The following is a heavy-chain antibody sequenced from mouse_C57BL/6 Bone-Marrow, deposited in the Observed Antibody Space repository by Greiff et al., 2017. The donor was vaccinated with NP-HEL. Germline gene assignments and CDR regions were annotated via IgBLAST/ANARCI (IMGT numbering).Heavy chain of an antibody. CDR2: ILPGSGST. J-gene: IGHJ1*03. Sequence: QVQLQQPGAELMKPGASVTLSCKATGYTFTGSWLEWVKQRPGHGLEWIGEILPGSGSTTYNEKFKGKATFTADTSSNTAYMQLSSLTTEDSAIYYCARMGRRYFDVWGTGTTVTVSS. D-gene: IGHD4-1*01. CDR1: GYTFTGSW. CDR3: ARMGRRYFDV. V-gene: IGHV1-9*01.